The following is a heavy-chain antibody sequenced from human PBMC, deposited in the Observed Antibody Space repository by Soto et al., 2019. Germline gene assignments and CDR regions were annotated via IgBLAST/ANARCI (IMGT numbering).Heavy chain of an antibody. J-gene: IGHJ4*02. Sequence: ASVKVSCKASGYTFTSYYIHWVRQAPGQGLEWMGWINPITGGTNYAQKFQGRVTMTRDTSISTAYMELSRLRSDDTAVYYCARDIDMDIVVEVAATAPGYWGQGTLVTVSS. CDR1: GYTFTSYY. CDR2: INPITGGT. CDR3: ARDIDMDIVVEVAATAPGY. V-gene: IGHV1-2*02. D-gene: IGHD2-15*01.